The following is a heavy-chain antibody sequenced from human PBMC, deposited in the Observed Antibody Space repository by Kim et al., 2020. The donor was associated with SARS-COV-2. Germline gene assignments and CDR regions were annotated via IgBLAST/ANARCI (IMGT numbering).Heavy chain of an antibody. CDR2: NT. CDR3: AREDGYNFDY. V-gene: IGHV1-18*01. J-gene: IGHJ4*02. Sequence: NTNYAQKLQGRVTMTTDTSTSTAYMELRSLRSDDTAVYYCAREDGYNFDYWGQGTLVTVSS. D-gene: IGHD5-12*01.